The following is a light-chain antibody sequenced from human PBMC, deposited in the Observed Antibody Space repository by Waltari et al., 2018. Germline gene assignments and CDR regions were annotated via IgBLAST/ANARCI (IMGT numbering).Light chain of an antibody. J-gene: IGKJ4*01. CDR3: QQSYSTPRT. CDR1: QSISSY. V-gene: IGKV1-39*01. Sequence: DIQMTQSPSSLSASVGDRVTITCRASQSISSYLNWYHQKSGQAPKLLIYAASDLQSGVPSRFSGSGSGTDFTLTINGLQPEDFATYYCQQSYSTPRTFGGGTRVEI. CDR2: AAS.